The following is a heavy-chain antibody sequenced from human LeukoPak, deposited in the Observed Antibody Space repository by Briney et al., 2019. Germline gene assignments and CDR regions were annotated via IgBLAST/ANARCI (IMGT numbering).Heavy chain of an antibody. CDR3: ARDDRRTYYGMDV. CDR1: GFTFRSYN. J-gene: IGHJ6*02. D-gene: IGHD1-1*01. CDR2: ILSSGTYI. Sequence: GGSLRLSCAPSGFTFRSYNMDLVRQAPGKGLEWVSSILSSGTYIYYAESLKGRFTISRDNAKDSVYLQMNKLRAEDTAVYYCARDDRRTYYGMDVWGQGTTVTVSS. V-gene: IGHV3-21*01.